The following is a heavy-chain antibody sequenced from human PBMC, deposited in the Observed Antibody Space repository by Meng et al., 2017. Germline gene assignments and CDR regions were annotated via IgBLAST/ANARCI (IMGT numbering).Heavy chain of an antibody. D-gene: IGHD1-26*01. J-gene: IGHJ4*02. V-gene: IGHV1-69*13. Sequence: LVKVSCKASGGTFSSYAISWVRQAPGQGLEWMGGIIPIFGTANYAQKFQGRVTITADESTSTAYMELSSLRSEDTAVYYCARGEWKLPTANFDYWGQGTLVTVSS. CDR2: IIPIFGTA. CDR3: ARGEWKLPTANFDY. CDR1: GGTFSSYA.